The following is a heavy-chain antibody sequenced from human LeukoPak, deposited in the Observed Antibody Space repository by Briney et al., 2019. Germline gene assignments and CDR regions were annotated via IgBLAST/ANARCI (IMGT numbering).Heavy chain of an antibody. CDR2: INHSGST. V-gene: IGHV4-34*01. J-gene: IGHJ6*03. CDR3: ARGTVFGTFGV. D-gene: IGHD3-3*01. Sequence: SETLSLTCAVYGGSFSGYYWSWIRQPPGKGLEWIGEINHSGSTNYNPSLKSRVTISRDTSKNQFSLKLSSVTAADTAVYYCARGTVFGTFGVWGKGTTVTVSS. CDR1: GGSFSGYY.